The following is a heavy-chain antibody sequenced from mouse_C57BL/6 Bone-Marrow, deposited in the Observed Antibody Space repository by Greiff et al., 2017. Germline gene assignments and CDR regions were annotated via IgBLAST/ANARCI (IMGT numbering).Heavy chain of an antibody. V-gene: IGHV1-55*01. CDR1: GYTFTSSW. CDR3: AKGGNYGSSLFDY. Sequence: VQLQQPGAELVKPGASVKMSCKASGYTFTSSWITWVKQRPGQGLEWIGDIYPGSGSTNYNEKFKSKATLTVDTSSSTAYMQLSSLTSEDSAVYYCAKGGNYGSSLFDYWGQGTTLTVSS. J-gene: IGHJ2*01. CDR2: IYPGSGST. D-gene: IGHD1-1*01.